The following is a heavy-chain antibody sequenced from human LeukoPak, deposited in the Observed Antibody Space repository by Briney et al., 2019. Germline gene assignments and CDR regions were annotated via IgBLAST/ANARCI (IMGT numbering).Heavy chain of an antibody. CDR2: IYYSGST. V-gene: IGHV4-61*01. CDR3: ARGGPPAYQQYYFDY. CDR1: GGSISSSSYY. D-gene: IGHD2-2*01. J-gene: IGHJ4*02. Sequence: SETLSLTCTVSGGSISSSSYYWSWIRQPPGKGLEWIGYIYYSGSTNYNPSLKSRVTISVDTSKNQFSLKLSSVTAADTAVYYCARGGPPAYQQYYFDYWGQGTLVTVSS.